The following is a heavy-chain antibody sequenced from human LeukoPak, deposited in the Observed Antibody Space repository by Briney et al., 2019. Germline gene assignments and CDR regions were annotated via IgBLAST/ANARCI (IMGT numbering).Heavy chain of an antibody. V-gene: IGHV4-34*01. Sequence: SETLSLTCAVYGGSSSGYYWSWIRQPPGKGLEWIGEINHSGSTNYNPSLKSRVTISVDTSKNQFSLKLSSVTAADTAVYYCARGRGVLRFLEWLGFFNYWGQGTLVTVSS. CDR1: GGSSSGYY. CDR2: INHSGST. D-gene: IGHD3-3*01. J-gene: IGHJ4*02. CDR3: ARGRGVLRFLEWLGFFNY.